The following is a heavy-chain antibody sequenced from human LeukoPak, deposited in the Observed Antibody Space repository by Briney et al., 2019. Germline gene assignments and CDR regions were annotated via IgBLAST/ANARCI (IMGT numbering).Heavy chain of an antibody. CDR2: LSGSGTAT. J-gene: IGHJ4*01. CDR3: AKFGSYRVAGPDY. Sequence: GGSLRLSCAASGFRFDFYAMCWVRQAPGKGLEWVSALSGSGTATYYADSVKGRFTISRDNSRDTLYMQMNSLRAEDTAVYYCAKFGSYRVAGPDYWGHGTLVTVSS. CDR1: GFRFDFYA. V-gene: IGHV3-23*01. D-gene: IGHD1-26*01.